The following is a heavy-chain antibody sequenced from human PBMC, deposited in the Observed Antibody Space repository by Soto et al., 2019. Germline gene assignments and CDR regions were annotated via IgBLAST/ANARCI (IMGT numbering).Heavy chain of an antibody. Sequence: EVQLVESGGGLVQPGRSLTLSCAASRFTFDDYAMHWVRQPPGKGLEWVSGISWNSGSIGYADSVQGRFTISRDNAKNSLYLQMNSLRAEDTAFYYCAKGRDSSSSSWFDPWGQGTLVTVSS. CDR1: RFTFDDYA. CDR2: ISWNSGSI. V-gene: IGHV3-9*01. J-gene: IGHJ5*02. CDR3: AKGRDSSSSSWFDP. D-gene: IGHD6-6*01.